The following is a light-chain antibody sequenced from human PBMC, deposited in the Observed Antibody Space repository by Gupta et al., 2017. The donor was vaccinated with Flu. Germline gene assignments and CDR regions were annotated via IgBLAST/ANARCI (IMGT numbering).Light chain of an antibody. J-gene: IGLJ1*01. Sequence: QSALTQPPSASGSPGQSVTISCTGTSSDVGSYNYVSWYQQHPGKAPKLMIYEVSKRPSGVPDRFSGSKSGNTASLTVSGLQAEDEADYYCSSYAGSNNFGVFGTGTKGTVL. CDR3: SSYAGSNNFGV. CDR2: EVS. CDR1: SSDVGSYNY. V-gene: IGLV2-8*01.